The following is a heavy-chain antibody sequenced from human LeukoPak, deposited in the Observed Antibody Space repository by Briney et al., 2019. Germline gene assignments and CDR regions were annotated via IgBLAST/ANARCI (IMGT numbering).Heavy chain of an antibody. D-gene: IGHD5-18*01. J-gene: IGHJ4*02. V-gene: IGHV4-4*02. CDR1: GGSISSSNW. CDR2: IYHSGST. Sequence: SETLSLTCAVSGGSISSSNWWSWVRQPPGKGLEWIGEIYHSGSTNYNPSLKSRVTISVDTSKNQFSLKLSSVTAADTAVYYCARGGAWIQPFDYWGQGTLVTVSS. CDR3: ARGGAWIQPFDY.